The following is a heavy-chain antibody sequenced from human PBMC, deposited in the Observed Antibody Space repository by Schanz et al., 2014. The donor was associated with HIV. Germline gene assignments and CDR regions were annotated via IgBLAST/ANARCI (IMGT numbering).Heavy chain of an antibody. J-gene: IGHJ4*02. CDR1: GFTFSSYA. V-gene: IGHV3-30*03. D-gene: IGHD2-15*01. Sequence: QVQLVESGGGVVQPGRSLRLSCAASGFTFSSYALHWVRQAPGKGLEWVALISYDGNDKYYADSVKGRFTISRDNSKNTLLLQMNSLRAEDTAVYHCAARYCSGAKCYSLDYWGQGTLVTVSS. CDR2: ISYDGNDK. CDR3: AARYCSGAKCYSLDY.